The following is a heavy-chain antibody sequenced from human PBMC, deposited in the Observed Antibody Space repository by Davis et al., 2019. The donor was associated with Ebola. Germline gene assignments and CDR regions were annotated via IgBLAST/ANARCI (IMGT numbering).Heavy chain of an antibody. CDR2: IYYSGST. CDR1: GGSISSYY. V-gene: IGHV4-59*08. J-gene: IGHJ1*01. Sequence: MPGGSLRLSCTVSGGSISSYYWSWIRQPPGKGLEWIGYIYYSGSTNYNPSLKSRVTISVDTSKNQVSLKLSSVTAADTAVYYCARLQYYYDSSGYYRAEYFQHWGQGTLVTVSS. CDR3: ARLQYYYDSSGYYRAEYFQH. D-gene: IGHD3-22*01.